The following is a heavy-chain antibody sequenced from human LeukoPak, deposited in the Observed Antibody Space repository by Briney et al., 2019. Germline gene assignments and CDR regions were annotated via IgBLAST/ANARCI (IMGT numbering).Heavy chain of an antibody. V-gene: IGHV4-39*02. D-gene: IGHD3-10*01. Sequence: PSETLSLTCTVSGGSISSSSYYWGWIRQPPGKGLEWIGSIYYSGSTYYNPSLKSRVTISVDTSKNQFSLKLSSVTAADTAVYYCARDGDALLWFGGPYNWFDPWGQGTLVTVSS. J-gene: IGHJ5*02. CDR2: IYYSGST. CDR1: GGSISSSSYY. CDR3: ARDGDALLWFGGPYNWFDP.